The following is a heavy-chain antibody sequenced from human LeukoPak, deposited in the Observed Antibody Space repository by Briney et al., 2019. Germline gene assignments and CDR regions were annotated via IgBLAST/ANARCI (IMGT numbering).Heavy chain of an antibody. V-gene: IGHV4-4*09. J-gene: IGHJ6*03. CDR2: IYTSGST. CDR3: ARCWSSDYYYYMDA. Sequence: SETLSLTCTVSGGSISSYYWSWIRQPPGKGLEWIGYIYTSGSTNYNPSLKSRVTISVDTSKNQFSLKLSSVTAADTAVYYCARCWSSDYYYYMDAWGKGTTVTVSS. CDR1: GGSISSYY. D-gene: IGHD6-6*01.